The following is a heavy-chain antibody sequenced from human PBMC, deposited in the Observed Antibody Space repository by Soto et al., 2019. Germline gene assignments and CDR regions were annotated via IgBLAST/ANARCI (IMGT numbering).Heavy chain of an antibody. Sequence: GGSLRLSCAASGFTVSSNYMSWVRQAPGKGLEWVSVIYSGGSTYYADSVKGRFTISRDNSKNTLYLQMNSLRAEDTAVYYCAKTLSPGPWFDPWGQGTLVTVSS. D-gene: IGHD3-10*01. V-gene: IGHV3-66*01. CDR3: AKTLSPGPWFDP. CDR1: GFTVSSNY. CDR2: IYSGGST. J-gene: IGHJ5*02.